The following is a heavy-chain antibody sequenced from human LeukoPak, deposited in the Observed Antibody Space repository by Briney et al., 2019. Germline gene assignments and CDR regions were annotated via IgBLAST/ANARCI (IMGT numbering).Heavy chain of an antibody. J-gene: IGHJ4*02. CDR3: ATLGKRLWLLHRFDY. CDR2: ISYSGST. Sequence: GSLRLSCAASGFTFSNYAMNWVRRAPGKGLEWIGSISYSGSTYYNPSLKSRVTISVDTSKNQFSLRVSSVTAADTAVYYCATLGKRLWLLHRFDYWGQGTLVTVSS. V-gene: IGHV4-59*05. CDR1: GFTFSNYA. D-gene: IGHD5-18*01.